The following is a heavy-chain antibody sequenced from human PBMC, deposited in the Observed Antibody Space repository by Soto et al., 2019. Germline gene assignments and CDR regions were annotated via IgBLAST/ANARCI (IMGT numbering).Heavy chain of an antibody. CDR1: GDSVSSKSAA. CDR3: ARTTSDVVVY. CDR2: TYYRSKWYN. J-gene: IGHJ4*02. V-gene: IGHV6-1*01. Sequence: SQTLSLTCAISGDSVSSKSAAWNWMRQSPSRGLEWLGRTYYRSKWYNDYAVSVKSRITINPDTSNNQFSLQLNSVTPDASAVYYCARTTSDVVVYWGQGTLVTASS. D-gene: IGHD2-15*01.